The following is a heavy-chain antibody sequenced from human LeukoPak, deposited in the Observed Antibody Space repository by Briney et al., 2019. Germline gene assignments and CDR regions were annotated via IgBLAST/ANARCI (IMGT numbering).Heavy chain of an antibody. V-gene: IGHV3-30*18. Sequence: GGSLRLSCAASGFTFSSYGMHWVRQAPGKGLEWVAVISYDGSNKYYADSVKGRFTISRDSSENTLYLQMNSLRAEDTAVYYCAKDRSYYDSSGFFDYWGQGTLVTVSS. CDR1: GFTFSSYG. CDR2: ISYDGSNK. CDR3: AKDRSYYDSSGFFDY. D-gene: IGHD3-22*01. J-gene: IGHJ4*02.